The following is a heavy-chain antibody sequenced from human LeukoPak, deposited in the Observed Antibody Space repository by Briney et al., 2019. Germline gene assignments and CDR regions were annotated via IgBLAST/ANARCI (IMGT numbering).Heavy chain of an antibody. Sequence: PSETLSLTCAVYGGSFSGYYWSWIRQPPGKGLEWIGEINHSGSTNYNPSLKSRVTISVDTSKNQFSLKLSSVTAADTAAYYCARAYYGSGSFDYWGQGTLVTVSS. V-gene: IGHV4-34*01. D-gene: IGHD3-10*01. CDR3: ARAYYGSGSFDY. CDR2: INHSGST. J-gene: IGHJ4*02. CDR1: GGSFSGYY.